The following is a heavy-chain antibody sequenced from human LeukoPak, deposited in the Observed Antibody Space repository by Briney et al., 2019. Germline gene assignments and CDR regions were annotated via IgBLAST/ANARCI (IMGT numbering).Heavy chain of an antibody. D-gene: IGHD6-19*01. J-gene: IGHJ5*02. CDR3: ARTSSGWLYNWFDP. CDR2: TSSSGSTR. V-gene: IGHV3-48*03. CDR1: GFTFRSYE. Sequence: GGSLRLSCAASGFTFRSYEMNWVRQAPGKGLEWVSYTSSSGSTRYYADSVKGRFTISRDNAENSLYLQMSSLRAEDTAVYYCARTSSGWLYNWFDPWGQGTLVTVSS.